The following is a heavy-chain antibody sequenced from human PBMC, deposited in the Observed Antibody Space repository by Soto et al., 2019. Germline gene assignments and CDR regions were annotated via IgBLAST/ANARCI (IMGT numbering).Heavy chain of an antibody. CDR3: ARDGSGRPATY. D-gene: IGHD3-10*01. CDR1: GGSISSYY. J-gene: IGHJ4*02. Sequence: SETLSLTCTVSGGSISSYYWSWIRQPPGKGLEWIGYIYYSGSTNYNPSLKSRVTISVDTSKNQISLELRSVTAADTAVYYCARDGSGRPATYWGQGILVTVSS. CDR2: IYYSGST. V-gene: IGHV4-59*01.